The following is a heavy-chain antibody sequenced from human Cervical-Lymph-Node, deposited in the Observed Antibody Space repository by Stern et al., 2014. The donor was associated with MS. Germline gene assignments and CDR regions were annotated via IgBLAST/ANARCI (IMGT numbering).Heavy chain of an antibody. CDR1: GGSISSGDYY. CDR3: ASANCSSTSCPNWFDP. Sequence: VQLVESGPGLVKPSQTLSLTCTVSGGSISSGDYYWSWIRQPPGKGLEWIGYIYYSGSTYYNPSHKSRVTISVDTSKNQFSLKLSSVTAADTAVYYCASANCSSTSCPNWFDPWGQGTLVTVSS. CDR2: IYYSGST. D-gene: IGHD2-2*01. V-gene: IGHV4-30-4*01. J-gene: IGHJ5*02.